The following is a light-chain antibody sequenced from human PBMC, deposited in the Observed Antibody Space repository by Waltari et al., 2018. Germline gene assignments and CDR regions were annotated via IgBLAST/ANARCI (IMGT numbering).Light chain of an antibody. CDR3: QHYVRLPAT. Sequence: EIVLAQSPGPLSLSPGERATLSCRASQSVSRALAWYQQKPGQAPRLLLYGASSRATGVPDRFSGSGSGTDFSLTISRLEPGDFAGYFCQHYVRLPATFGQGTKVEIK. CDR2: GAS. J-gene: IGKJ1*01. CDR1: QSVSRA. V-gene: IGKV3-20*01.